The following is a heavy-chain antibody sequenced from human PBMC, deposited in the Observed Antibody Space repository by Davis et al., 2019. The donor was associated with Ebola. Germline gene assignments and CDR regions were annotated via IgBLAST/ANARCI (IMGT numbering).Heavy chain of an antibody. J-gene: IGHJ4*02. D-gene: IGHD6-19*01. V-gene: IGHV3-72*01. CDR2: SRNKANSYAT. CDR1: GFTFSDAW. Sequence: GESLKISCAASGFTFSDAWMNWVRQAPGKGLEWVGRSRNKANSYATEYAASVKDRFTISRDDSENSLSLQMNSLKTEDTAVYYCTRGARNGFSTYYFDYWGQGIPVTVSS. CDR3: TRGARNGFSTYYFDY.